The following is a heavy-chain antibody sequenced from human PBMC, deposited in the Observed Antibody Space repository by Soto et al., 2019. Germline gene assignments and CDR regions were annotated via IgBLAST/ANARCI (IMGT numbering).Heavy chain of an antibody. CDR3: ARDLQYSRLFYGMDV. CDR1: GGSISSGGYY. CDR2: IYYSGST. J-gene: IGHJ6*02. D-gene: IGHD6-13*01. Sequence: QVQLQESGPGLVKPSQTLSLTCTVSGGSISSGGYYWSWIRQHPGKGLEWIGYIYYSGSTYYNPYRKSRVTISVDTSKNQFSLKLSSVTAADTAVYYCARDLQYSRLFYGMDVWGQGTTVTVSS. V-gene: IGHV4-31*03.